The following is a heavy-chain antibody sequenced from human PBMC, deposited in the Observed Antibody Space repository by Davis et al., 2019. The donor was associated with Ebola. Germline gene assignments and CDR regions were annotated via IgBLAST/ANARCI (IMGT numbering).Heavy chain of an antibody. J-gene: IGHJ4*02. V-gene: IGHV1-46*03. CDR1: GYTFTSYY. CDR2: INPSGGST. Sequence: ASVKVSCKASGYTFTSYYMHWVRQAPGQGLEWMGIINPSGGSTSYAQKFQGRVTMTRDTSTSTVYMELSSLRSEDTAVYYCARGAPYDYVWGSYRYHFDYWGQGTLVTVSS. D-gene: IGHD3-16*02. CDR3: ARGAPYDYVWGSYRYHFDY.